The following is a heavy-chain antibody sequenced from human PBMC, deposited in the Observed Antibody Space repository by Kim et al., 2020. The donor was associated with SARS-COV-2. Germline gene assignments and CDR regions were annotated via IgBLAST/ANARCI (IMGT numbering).Heavy chain of an antibody. CDR1: GGSISSYY. J-gene: IGHJ4*02. V-gene: IGHV4-59*13. D-gene: IGHD1-26*01. Sequence: SETLSLTCTVSGGSISSYYWSWIRQPPGKGLEWLGYIYYSGSTNYNPSLKSRVTISVDTSKNQFSLKLSSVTAADTAVYYCARVRGDSGSYYLQYYFDYWGQGTLVTVSS. CDR3: ARVRGDSGSYYLQYYFDY. CDR2: IYYSGST.